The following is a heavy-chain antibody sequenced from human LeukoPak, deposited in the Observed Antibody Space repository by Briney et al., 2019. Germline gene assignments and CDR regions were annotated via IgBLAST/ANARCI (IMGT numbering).Heavy chain of an antibody. CDR2: IYNSGST. J-gene: IGHJ4*02. Sequence: SETLSLTCTVPGGSISTYYWNWIRQPPGKGLEWIGFIYNSGSTKYNPSLKSRVTISVDTFKNQFSLKLSSVTAADTAVYYCARSNGNSMFDYWGQGTLVTVSS. D-gene: IGHD4-23*01. CDR1: GGSISTYY. V-gene: IGHV4-59*08. CDR3: ARSNGNSMFDY.